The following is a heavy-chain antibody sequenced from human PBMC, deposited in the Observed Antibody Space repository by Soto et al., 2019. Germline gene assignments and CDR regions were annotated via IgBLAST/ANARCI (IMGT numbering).Heavy chain of an antibody. CDR2: IVPTLRIT. CDR3: TTQKFGVGRVGVHY. J-gene: IGHJ4*02. Sequence: QVQLVQSGAEVKRPGSSLKVSCETSGGTSTIYTITWVRQAPGQGLQWMGRIVPTLRITNYAQEFQGRLTRTADTSTSTVHMELSSLTSEDAAVYYCTTQKFGVGRVGVHYWGQGTLVTVSS. CDR1: GGTSTIYT. D-gene: IGHD3-10*01. V-gene: IGHV1-69*02.